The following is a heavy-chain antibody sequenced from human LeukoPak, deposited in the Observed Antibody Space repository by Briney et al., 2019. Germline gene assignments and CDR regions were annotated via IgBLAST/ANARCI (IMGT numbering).Heavy chain of an antibody. V-gene: IGHV3-23*01. Sequence: GGSLRLSCAASGFTFNRYAMTWVRQAPGKGLGWVSTIVAGATDTFSADSVKGGFSISRDNSKSTVYLHMSSLRAEDTAIYYCAKRGSGSSGLYYFDYWGQGILVTVSS. J-gene: IGHJ4*02. CDR1: GFTFNRYA. CDR2: IVAGATDT. D-gene: IGHD3-10*01. CDR3: AKRGSGSSGLYYFDY.